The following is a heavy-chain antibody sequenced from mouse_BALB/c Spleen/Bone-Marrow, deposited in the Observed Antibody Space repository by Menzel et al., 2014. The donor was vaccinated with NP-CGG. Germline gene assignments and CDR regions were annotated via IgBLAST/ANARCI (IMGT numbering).Heavy chain of an antibody. V-gene: IGHV1-69*01. CDR1: GYTFTDYW. CDR2: IDTSDSYT. D-gene: IGHD1-1*01. Sequence: VKLVESGAELVMPGASVKMSCKASGYTFTDYWMHWVKQRPGQGLEWIGAIDTSDSYTSYNQKFKGKATLTVDESSSXAYMQLSSLTSEDSAVYYCARRGVYYYGSFDYWGQGTTLTVSS. J-gene: IGHJ2*01. CDR3: ARRGVYYYGSFDY.